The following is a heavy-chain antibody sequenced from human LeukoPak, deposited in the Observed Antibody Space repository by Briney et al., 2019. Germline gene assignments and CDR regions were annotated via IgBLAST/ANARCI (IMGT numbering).Heavy chain of an antibody. Sequence: PSETLSLTCTVSGGSMSGYYWSWLRQSPDKGLVWIGYMYYSGSTNYNPSLKSRVTISIDMSKNQFSLTLSSVTAADAALSYCAKDFTYYYDSSGYPRDAFDIWGQGTMVTVSS. D-gene: IGHD3-22*01. J-gene: IGHJ3*02. CDR3: AKDFTYYYDSSGYPRDAFDI. CDR2: MYYSGST. CDR1: GGSMSGYY. V-gene: IGHV4-59*12.